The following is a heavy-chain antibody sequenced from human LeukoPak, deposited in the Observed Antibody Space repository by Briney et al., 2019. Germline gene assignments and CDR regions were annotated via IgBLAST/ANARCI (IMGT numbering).Heavy chain of an antibody. J-gene: IGHJ4*02. D-gene: IGHD6-19*01. CDR2: IRYDGSNK. Sequence: GGSLRLSCAASGFTFSSYGMHWVRQAPGKGLEWVAFIRYDGSNKYYADSVKGRFTISRDNSKNTLYLQMNSLRAEDTAVYYCAKDRDWYSSGWASFDYWGQGTLVTVSS. V-gene: IGHV3-30*02. CDR1: GFTFSSYG. CDR3: AKDRDWYSSGWASFDY.